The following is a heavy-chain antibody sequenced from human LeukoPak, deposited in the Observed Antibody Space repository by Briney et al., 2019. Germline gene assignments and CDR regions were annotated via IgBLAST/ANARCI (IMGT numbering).Heavy chain of an antibody. Sequence: GRSLRLSCAASGFTFSSYGMHWVRQAPGKGLEWVAVIWYDGSKKYYADSVKGRFTISRDNSKNTLYLQMNSLRAEDTAVYYCARAPSAVAGMLDYWGQGTLVTVSS. J-gene: IGHJ4*02. CDR3: ARAPSAVAGMLDY. V-gene: IGHV3-33*01. D-gene: IGHD6-19*01. CDR1: GFTFSSYG. CDR2: IWYDGSKK.